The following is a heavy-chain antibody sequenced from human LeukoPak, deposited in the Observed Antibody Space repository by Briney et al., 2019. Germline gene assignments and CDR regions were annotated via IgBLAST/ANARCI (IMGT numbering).Heavy chain of an antibody. CDR3: ARGGAGYSSGLDY. J-gene: IGHJ4*02. CDR2: INPNSGST. D-gene: IGHD6-19*01. V-gene: IGHV1-2*02. CDR1: GYTFTGYY. Sequence: GASVKVSCKASGYTFTGYYMHWVRQAPGQGLEWMGWINPNSGSTNYAQKFQGRVTMTTDTSTSTAYMELRSLRSDDTAVYYCARGGAGYSSGLDYWGQGTLVTVSS.